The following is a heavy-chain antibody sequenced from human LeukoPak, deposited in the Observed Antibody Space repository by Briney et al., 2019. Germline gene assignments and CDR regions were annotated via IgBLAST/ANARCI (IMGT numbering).Heavy chain of an antibody. CDR2: IWYDGSNK. V-gene: IGHV3-30*02. Sequence: GGSLRLSCAASGFTFSIYAIHWVRQAPGKGLEWVAYIWYDGSNKYYANSVKGRFTISRDNSKRTAYLQMNSLRVEDTAVYYCAKGSYSDASGFDYWGQGALVTVSS. D-gene: IGHD3-22*01. CDR1: GFTFSIYA. CDR3: AKGSYSDASGFDY. J-gene: IGHJ4*02.